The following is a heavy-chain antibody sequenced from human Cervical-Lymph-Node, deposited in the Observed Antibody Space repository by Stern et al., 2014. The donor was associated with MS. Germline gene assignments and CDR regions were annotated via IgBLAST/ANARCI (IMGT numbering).Heavy chain of an antibody. Sequence: QDQLVQSGAEVKKPGASVKVSCKTSGYTFISYGLSWVRQAPGQGLEWMGWISPHNGNTHYAPTLQGRVTMTIDTSTTTAYMELRSLRSDDTAVYYCVRKGYASGWHGYFDYWGQGTMVTVSS. CDR1: GYTFISYG. CDR2: ISPHNGNT. V-gene: IGHV1-18*01. D-gene: IGHD6-19*01. J-gene: IGHJ4*02. CDR3: VRKGYASGWHGYFDY.